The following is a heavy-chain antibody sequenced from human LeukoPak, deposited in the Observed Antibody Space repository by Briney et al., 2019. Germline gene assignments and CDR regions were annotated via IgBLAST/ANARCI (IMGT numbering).Heavy chain of an antibody. CDR2: ISGSGGST. CDR1: GFSSSDYY. J-gene: IGHJ4*02. Sequence: QPGGSLRLSCAASGFSSSDYYMSWIRQPPGKGLEWVSAISGSGGSTYYADSVKGRFTISRDNSKNTLYLQMNSLRAEDTAVYYCAANWLRLGELSFRGYWGQGTLVTVSS. CDR3: AANWLRLGELSFRGY. D-gene: IGHD3-16*02. V-gene: IGHV3-23*01.